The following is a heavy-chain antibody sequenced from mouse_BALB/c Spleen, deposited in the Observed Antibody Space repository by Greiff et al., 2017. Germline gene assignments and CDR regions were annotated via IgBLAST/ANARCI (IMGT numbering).Heavy chain of an antibody. CDR1: GYSFTSYW. Sequence: VKLQQSGPQLVRPGASVKISCKASGYSFTSYWMHWVKQRPGQGLEWIGMIDPSDSETRLNQKFKDKATLTVDKSSSTAYMQLSSPTSEDSAVYYCARAHGSSYWYFDVWGAGTTVTVSS. V-gene: IGHV1S126*01. CDR3: ARAHGSSYWYFDV. J-gene: IGHJ1*01. CDR2: IDPSDSET. D-gene: IGHD1-1*01.